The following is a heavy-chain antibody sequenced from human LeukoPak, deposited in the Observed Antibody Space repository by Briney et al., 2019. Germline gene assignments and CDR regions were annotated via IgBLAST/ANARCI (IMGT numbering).Heavy chain of an antibody. CDR3: AKGYTYSSSWVPGVFDY. V-gene: IGHV3-23*01. CDR1: GFTFSSYA. Sequence: GGSLRLSCAASGFTFSSYAMSWVRQAPGKALEWVSAISGSGGSTYYADSVKGRFTISRDNSKNTLYLQMNSLRAEDTAVYYCAKGYTYSSSWVPGVFDYCGQGTLVTVSS. J-gene: IGHJ4*02. CDR2: ISGSGGST. D-gene: IGHD6-13*01.